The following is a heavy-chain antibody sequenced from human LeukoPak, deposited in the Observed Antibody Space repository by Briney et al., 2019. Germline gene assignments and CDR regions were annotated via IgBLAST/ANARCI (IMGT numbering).Heavy chain of an antibody. V-gene: IGHV1-2*02. CDR1: GYTFTGYY. Sequence: ASVKVSCKASGYTFTGYYMHWVRQAPGQGLEWMGWINPNSGGTNYAQKFQGRVTMTRDTSISTAYMELSRLRSDDTAVYYCARDTADFRLPLANWLDPWGQGTLVTVSS. D-gene: IGHD2/OR15-2a*01. CDR2: INPNSGGT. CDR3: ARDTADFRLPLANWLDP. J-gene: IGHJ5*02.